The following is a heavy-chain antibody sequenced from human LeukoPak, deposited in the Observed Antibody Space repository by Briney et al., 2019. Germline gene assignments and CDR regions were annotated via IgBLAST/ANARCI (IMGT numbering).Heavy chain of an antibody. D-gene: IGHD3-10*01. CDR1: GYTFTAYL. CDR3: GRQEYYNGSGDTDY. Sequence: ASVTVSCKSSGYTFTAYLLHWVRQPPAQGLEWMGWIHPNTGSTNYAQKFQGRVTMTRDTSISTAYMELSSLRSEDTAVCYCGRQEYYNGSGDTDYWGQGTLVTVSS. CDR2: IHPNTGST. V-gene: IGHV1-2*02. J-gene: IGHJ4*02.